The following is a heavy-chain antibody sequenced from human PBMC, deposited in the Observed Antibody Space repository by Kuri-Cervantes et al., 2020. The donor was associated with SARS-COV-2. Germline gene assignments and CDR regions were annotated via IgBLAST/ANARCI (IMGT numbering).Heavy chain of an antibody. Sequence: GESLKISCAASGFTFSSYSMNWVRQAPGKGLEWVSSISSSSSYIYYADSVKGRFTISRDNAKNSLYLQMSSLRAEDTAVYYCARDGGPREQQLGVWGKGTTVTVSS. CDR3: ARDGGPREQQLGV. V-gene: IGHV3-21*01. D-gene: IGHD6-13*01. CDR2: ISSSSSYI. CDR1: GFTFSSYS. J-gene: IGHJ6*04.